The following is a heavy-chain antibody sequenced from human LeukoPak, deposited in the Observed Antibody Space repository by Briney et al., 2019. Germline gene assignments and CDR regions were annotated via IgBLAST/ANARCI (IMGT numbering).Heavy chain of an antibody. V-gene: IGHV4-4*07. CDR3: ARSFLDYMDV. J-gene: IGHJ6*03. CDR1: GESVNPYY. CDR2: IYKSGTT. Sequence: SETLSLTCTVSGESVNPYYWNWIRQPAGKDLEWIGHIYKSGTTNFNPSLTSRVTMSLDTSRNQFSLKLRSATAADTAVYFCARSFLDYMDVWGKGTTVTVSS. D-gene: IGHD2/OR15-2a*01.